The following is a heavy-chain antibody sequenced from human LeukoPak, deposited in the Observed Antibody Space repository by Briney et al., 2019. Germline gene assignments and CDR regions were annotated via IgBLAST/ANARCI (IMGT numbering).Heavy chain of an antibody. CDR2: IKEDGNEK. CDR1: GFTFSNSW. Sequence: GGSLRLSCAASGFTFSNSWMSWVRQAPVKGLEWVANIKEDGNEKYYVDSVKGRFTISRDNVKNSLYLQMNSPRAEDTAVYYCARRHCTTSCCFYDYWGQGTLVTVSA. CDR3: ARRHCTTSCCFYDY. D-gene: IGHD2-2*01. V-gene: IGHV3-7*01. J-gene: IGHJ4*02.